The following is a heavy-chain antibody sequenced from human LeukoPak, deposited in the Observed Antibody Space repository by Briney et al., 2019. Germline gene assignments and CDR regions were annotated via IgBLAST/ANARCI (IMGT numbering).Heavy chain of an antibody. CDR2: INPNSGGT. Sequence: ASVKVSCKASGYTFTGYYMHWVRQAPGQGLEWMGWINPNSGGTNYAQKFQGRVTMTRDMSTSTVYMELSSLRSDDTAVYYCARDPRRNYGSGSYLDYWGQGTLVTVSS. CDR3: ARDPRRNYGSGSYLDY. V-gene: IGHV1-2*02. J-gene: IGHJ4*02. D-gene: IGHD3-10*01. CDR1: GYTFTGYY.